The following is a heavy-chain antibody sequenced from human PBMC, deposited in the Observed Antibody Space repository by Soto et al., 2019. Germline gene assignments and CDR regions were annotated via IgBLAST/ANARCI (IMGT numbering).Heavy chain of an antibody. V-gene: IGHV1-18*01. J-gene: IGHJ4*02. Sequence: GASVKVSCKASGYTFTSYGISWVRQAPGQGLEWMGWISAYNGNTNYAQKLQGRVTMTTDTSTSTAYMELRSLRSDDTAVYYCARDRWRTTVTTPYSNPFDSLGQGTLLTVSS. CDR1: GYTFTSYG. CDR3: ARDRWRTTVTTPYSNPFDS. CDR2: ISAYNGNT. D-gene: IGHD4-17*01.